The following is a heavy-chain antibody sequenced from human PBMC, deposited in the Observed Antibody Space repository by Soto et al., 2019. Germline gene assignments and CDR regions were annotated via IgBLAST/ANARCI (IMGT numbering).Heavy chain of an antibody. V-gene: IGHV3-33*01. CDR3: ARGRGYSSSWSIYYFDF. CDR1: GFTFSSHG. D-gene: IGHD6-13*01. CDR2: IRHDGSNK. Sequence: GGSLRLSCGASGFTFSSHGMHWVRQAPGKGLEWVAVIRHDGSNKYYADSVKGRFTISRDNSKNTLYLQMNSLRAEDTAVYYCARGRGYSSSWSIYYFDFWGQGTQVTVSS. J-gene: IGHJ4*02.